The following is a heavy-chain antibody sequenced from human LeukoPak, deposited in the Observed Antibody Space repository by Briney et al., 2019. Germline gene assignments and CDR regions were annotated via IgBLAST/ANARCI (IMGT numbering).Heavy chain of an antibody. Sequence: PGGSLRLSCAASGFTFSGSAMHWVRQASGKGLEWVGRIRSKANSYATAYAVSVKGRFTISRDDSKNTAYLQMNSLKTEDTAVYYCTRVPEPRYDSSGYYDYWGQGTLVTVSS. V-gene: IGHV3-73*01. CDR1: GFTFSGSA. J-gene: IGHJ4*02. D-gene: IGHD3-22*01. CDR2: IRSKANSYAT. CDR3: TRVPEPRYDSSGYYDY.